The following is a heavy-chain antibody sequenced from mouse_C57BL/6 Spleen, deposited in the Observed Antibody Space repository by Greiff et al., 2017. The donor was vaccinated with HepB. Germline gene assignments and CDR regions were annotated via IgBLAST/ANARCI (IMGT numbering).Heavy chain of an antibody. V-gene: IGHV5-9-1*02. CDR2: ISSGGDYI. J-gene: IGHJ2*01. CDR3: TRDGGYYYFDY. Sequence: DVHLVESGEGLVKPGGSLKLSCAASGFTFSSYAMSWVRQTPEKRLEWVAYISSGGDYIYYADTVKGRFTISRDNARNTLYLQMSSLKSEDTAMYYCTRDGGYYYFDYWGQGTTLTVSS. CDR1: GFTFSSYA. D-gene: IGHD2-3*01.